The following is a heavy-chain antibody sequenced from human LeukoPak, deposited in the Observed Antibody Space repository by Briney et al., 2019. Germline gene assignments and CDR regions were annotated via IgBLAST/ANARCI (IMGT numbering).Heavy chain of an antibody. CDR2: ISGSGGST. J-gene: IGHJ4*02. CDR3: ARARSSGWSDY. D-gene: IGHD6-19*01. Sequence: GGSLRLSCAASGFTFSSYGMSWVRQAPGKGLEWVSAISGSGGSTYYADSVKGRFTISRDNSKNTLYLQMNSLRAEDTALYYCARARSSGWSDYWGQGTLVTVSS. V-gene: IGHV3-23*01. CDR1: GFTFSSYG.